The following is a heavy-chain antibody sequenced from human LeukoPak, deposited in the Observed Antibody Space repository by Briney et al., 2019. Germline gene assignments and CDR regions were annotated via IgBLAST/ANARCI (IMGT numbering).Heavy chain of an antibody. Sequence: SETLSLTCTVSGGSISSYYWSWIRQPPGKGLEYIGFIYYSGSTNYNPSLKSRVTISLDTSKNQFSLRLTSVTSADTAVYFCARAAVGGYLRFDPWGQGTLVTVSS. CDR1: GGSISSYY. CDR3: ARAAVGGYLRFDP. J-gene: IGHJ5*02. V-gene: IGHV4-59*01. D-gene: IGHD3-22*01. CDR2: IYYSGST.